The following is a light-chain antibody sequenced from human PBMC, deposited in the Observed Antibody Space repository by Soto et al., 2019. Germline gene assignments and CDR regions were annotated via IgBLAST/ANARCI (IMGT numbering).Light chain of an antibody. CDR3: GTWDSNLGAQFV. CDR1: TSNIETNY. CDR2: DND. Sequence: QSVLTQPPSVSAAPGQKVTISCSGTTSNIETNYVSWYQQLPGTAPKLLIYDNDKRPSGIPDRFFGSKSGASATLGITGLQTGDEADYYSGTWDSNLGAQFVFGTGTKLTVL. J-gene: IGLJ1*01. V-gene: IGLV1-51*01.